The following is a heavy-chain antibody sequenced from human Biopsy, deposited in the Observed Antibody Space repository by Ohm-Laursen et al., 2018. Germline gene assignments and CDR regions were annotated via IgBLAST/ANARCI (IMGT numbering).Heavy chain of an antibody. CDR2: INHRGST. V-gene: IGHV4-34*01. Sequence: SQTLSLTCTVYGGSFSGYYWSWIRQPPGKGLEWIGEINHRGSTNYNPYLKVRVTISVDTSKNQFSLKLRPATAADTAVYYCARAGDYYDPYYYYGLDVWGQGTTVTVSS. D-gene: IGHD3-16*01. CDR1: GGSFSGYY. J-gene: IGHJ6*02. CDR3: ARAGDYYDPYYYYGLDV.